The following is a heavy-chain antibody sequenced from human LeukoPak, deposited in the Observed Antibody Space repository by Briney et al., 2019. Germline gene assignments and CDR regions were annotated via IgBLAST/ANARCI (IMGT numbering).Heavy chain of an antibody. D-gene: IGHD6-13*01. CDR1: GGTFNSYA. CDR2: IIPIFGTA. J-gene: IGHJ4*02. CDR3: ARDQSSSSWAFDY. V-gene: IGHV1-69*01. Sequence: PVKVSCKASGGTFNSYAISWVRQAPGQGLEWMGGIIPIFGTANYAQKFQGRVTITADESTSTAYMELSSLRSEDTAVYYCARDQSSSSWAFDYRGQGTLVTVSS.